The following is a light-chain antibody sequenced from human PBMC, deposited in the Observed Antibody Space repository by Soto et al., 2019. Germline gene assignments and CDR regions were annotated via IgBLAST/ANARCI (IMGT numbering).Light chain of an antibody. Sequence: EIVLTQSPGTLSLSPGERATLSCRASQSVSTNLAWYQQKPGQAPRLLINGASARAAGIPARFSGSGSGTEFTLTISSLQSEDFVLYYCQQYNTWPRTFGQGTKVDI. CDR2: GAS. V-gene: IGKV3-15*01. CDR1: QSVSTN. CDR3: QQYNTWPRT. J-gene: IGKJ1*01.